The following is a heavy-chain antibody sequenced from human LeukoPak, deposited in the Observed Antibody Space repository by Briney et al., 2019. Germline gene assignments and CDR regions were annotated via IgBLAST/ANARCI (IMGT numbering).Heavy chain of an antibody. D-gene: IGHD2-8*02. J-gene: IGHJ5*02. CDR2: ITGGGVP. CDR1: GFTYSNFC. V-gene: IGHV3-23*01. Sequence: GGSLRLSYAASGFTYSNFCMMCVRQAPGKGLEWVSSITGGGVPYYVDSVKGRFTVSRDNSKNTLYLQINSLTAEDTAFYYCAKGKATGAVDWFDPWGQGTLVTVSS. CDR3: AKGKATGAVDWFDP.